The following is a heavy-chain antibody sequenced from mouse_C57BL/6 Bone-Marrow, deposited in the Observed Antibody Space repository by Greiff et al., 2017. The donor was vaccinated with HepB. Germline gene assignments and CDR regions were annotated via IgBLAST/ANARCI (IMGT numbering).Heavy chain of an antibody. Sequence: DVKLQESGPALVKPSQTVSLTCTVTGYSITNGNHWWNWIRQVSGSKLEWIGYISSSGSTDSNPSLKSRISITRDSSKNQLFLQLNSVTTEDIATYYCARVLRSVRENAMDYWGQGTSVTVSS. CDR2: ISSSGST. CDR1: GYSITNGNHW. V-gene: IGHV3-4*01. J-gene: IGHJ4*01. CDR3: ARVLRSVRENAMDY. D-gene: IGHD1-1*01.